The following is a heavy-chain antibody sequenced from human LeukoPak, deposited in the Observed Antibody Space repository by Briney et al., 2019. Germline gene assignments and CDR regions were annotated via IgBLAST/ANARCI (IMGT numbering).Heavy chain of an antibody. D-gene: IGHD3-3*01. CDR2: ISAYNGNT. J-gene: IGHJ4*02. CDR3: ARGPHSYDFWIWRIDY. Sequence: GASVKVSCKASGYTITSYGISWVRQAPGQGLEWMGWISAYNGNTNYAQKLQGRVTMTTDTSTSTAYMELRSLRSDDTAVYYCARGPHSYDFWIWRIDYWGQGTLVTVSS. CDR1: GYTITSYG. V-gene: IGHV1-18*01.